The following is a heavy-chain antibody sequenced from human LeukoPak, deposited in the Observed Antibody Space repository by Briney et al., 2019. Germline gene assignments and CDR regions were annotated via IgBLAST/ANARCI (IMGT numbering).Heavy chain of an antibody. Sequence: KPSETLSLTCTVSGGSISSYYWSWIRQPAGKGLEWIGHIHISGNTNYNPSLKSRVTISVDTSKNQFSLKLISVTAADTAVYYCARDQSGSGWFDYWGQGTLVTVSS. CDR1: GGSISSYY. J-gene: IGHJ4*02. CDR2: IHISGNT. CDR3: ARDQSGSGWFDY. V-gene: IGHV4-4*07. D-gene: IGHD6-19*01.